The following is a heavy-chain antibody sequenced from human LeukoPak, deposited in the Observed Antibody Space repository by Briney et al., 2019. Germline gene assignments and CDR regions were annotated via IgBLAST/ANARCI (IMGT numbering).Heavy chain of an antibody. V-gene: IGHV3-30*02. CDR3: AKGPSSGAFDI. Sequence: GGSLRLSCAASGFTFSSYGMHWVRQAPGKGLEWVAVIWYGGSNKYYADSVKGRFTISRDNSKNTLYLQMNSLRAEDTAVYYCAKGPSSGAFDIWGQGTMVTVSS. CDR1: GFTFSSYG. D-gene: IGHD6-6*01. CDR2: IWYGGSNK. J-gene: IGHJ3*02.